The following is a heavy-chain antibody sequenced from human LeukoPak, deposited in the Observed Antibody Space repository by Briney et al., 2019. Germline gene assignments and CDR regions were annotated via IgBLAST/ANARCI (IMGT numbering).Heavy chain of an antibody. CDR1: GGSISSSTYY. J-gene: IGHJ6*03. CDR2: IYYSGNT. D-gene: IGHD3-16*01. CDR3: ARVWGLSYYYMDV. Sequence: SETLSLTCIVSGGSISSSTYYWGWIRQPPGKGLEWIGSIYYSGNTYYNPSLKSRVTISVDTPKNQFSLRLSSVTAADTAVYYCARVWGLSYYYMDVWGKGTTVTVSS. V-gene: IGHV4-39*07.